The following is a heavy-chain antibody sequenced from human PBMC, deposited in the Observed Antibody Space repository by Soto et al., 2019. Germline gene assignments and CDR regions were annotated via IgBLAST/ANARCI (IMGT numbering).Heavy chain of an antibody. CDR2: INWNSGFI. CDR1: GFTFNDYA. D-gene: IGHD4-17*01. V-gene: IGHV3-9*01. CDR3: AKDMGYGDFSLVAGFDY. J-gene: IGHJ4*02. Sequence: EVQLVESGGGLVQPGRSLRLSCAAAGFTFNDYAMHWVRQAPGKGLEWGSGINWNSGFIVYADSVKGRFTISRDNAKNSLYLQMNSLRPEDTALYFCAKDMGYGDFSLVAGFDYWSLGTLVTVSS.